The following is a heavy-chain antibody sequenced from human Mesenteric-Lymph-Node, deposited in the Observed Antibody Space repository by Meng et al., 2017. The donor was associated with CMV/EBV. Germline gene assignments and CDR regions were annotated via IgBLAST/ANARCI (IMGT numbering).Heavy chain of an antibody. D-gene: IGHD2-2*02. CDR2: IYPDDSDT. Sequence: GGSLRLSCTGSGYIFNTYWIGWVRQMPGKGLEWMGIIYPDDSDTRYSPPFQGQVTISADRSGSTAYLQWSSLKASDTAIYYCARAPSATYCSSADFYNDYWGQGTLVTVSS. CDR1: GYIFNTYW. CDR3: ARAPSATYCSSADFYNDY. J-gene: IGHJ4*02. V-gene: IGHV5-51*01.